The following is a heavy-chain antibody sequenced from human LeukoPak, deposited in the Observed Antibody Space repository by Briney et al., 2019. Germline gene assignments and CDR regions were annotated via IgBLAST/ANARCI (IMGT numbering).Heavy chain of an antibody. V-gene: IGHV1-18*01. CDR2: ISAYNGNT. J-gene: IGHJ5*02. CDR3: ARDVPLFSWLRSGPPFDP. CDR1: GYTFTSYG. D-gene: IGHD5-12*01. Sequence: ASVKVSCKASGYTFTSYGISWVRQAPGQGLEWMGWISAYNGNTNYAQKLQGRVTMTTDTSTSTAYMELRSLRSDDTAVYYCARDVPLFSWLRSGPPFDPRGQGTLVTVSS.